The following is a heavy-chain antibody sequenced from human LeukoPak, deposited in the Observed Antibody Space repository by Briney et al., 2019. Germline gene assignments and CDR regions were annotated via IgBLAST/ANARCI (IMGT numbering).Heavy chain of an antibody. Sequence: SPSETLSLTCTVSGGSISSGSYYWNWIRQPPGKGLEWIGRFYTSGSTNYNPSLESRVTISVDTSKNQFSLNLSSVTAADTAVYYCARDGHSSSLQRGYDPWGQGTLVTVSS. CDR3: ARDGHSSSLQRGYDP. J-gene: IGHJ5*02. CDR1: GGSISSGSYY. D-gene: IGHD6-13*01. V-gene: IGHV4-61*02. CDR2: FYTSGST.